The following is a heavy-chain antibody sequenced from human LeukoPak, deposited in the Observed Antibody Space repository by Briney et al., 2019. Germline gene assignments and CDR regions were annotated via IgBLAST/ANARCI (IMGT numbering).Heavy chain of an antibody. CDR3: ARGPPVSPDAFDI. CDR2: INPSGGST. J-gene: IGHJ3*02. V-gene: IGHV1-46*01. CDR1: GYTFTSYY. D-gene: IGHD4-11*01. Sequence: ASVKVSCKASGYTFTSYYMHWVRHAPGQGLEWMGIINPSGGSTSYAQKFQGRGTMTRDTSTSTVYMELSSRRSEDTAVYYCARGPPVSPDAFDIWGQGTMVTVSS.